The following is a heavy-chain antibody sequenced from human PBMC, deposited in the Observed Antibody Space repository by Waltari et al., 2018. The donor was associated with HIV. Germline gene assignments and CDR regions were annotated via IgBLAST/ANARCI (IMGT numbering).Heavy chain of an antibody. Sequence: QVQLVQSGAEVKKPGSSVKVSCKSSGGAFVSLTFNWVRQAPGQGLEWMGRAIARFVTANYARKLQGRVVIIADKSTTAAYVEWNGLRCDDTAVYYCASARETMGVDFDSWGQGTLVTVS. V-gene: IGHV1-69*08. D-gene: IGHD3-10*01. J-gene: IGHJ5*01. CDR3: ASARETMGVDFDS. CDR1: GGAFVSLT. CDR2: AIARFVTA.